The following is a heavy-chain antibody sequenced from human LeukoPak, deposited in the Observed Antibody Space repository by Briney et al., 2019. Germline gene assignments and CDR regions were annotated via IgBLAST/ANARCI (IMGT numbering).Heavy chain of an antibody. CDR2: ISSSSSYI. Sequence: GGSLRLSCAASGFTFSSYSMNWVRQAPGKGLEWVSSISSSSSYIYYADSVKGRFTISGDNAKNSLYLQMNSLRAEDTAVYYCARSGSSGWYINCWGQGTLVTVSS. J-gene: IGHJ4*02. CDR1: GFTFSSYS. CDR3: ARSGSSGWYINC. V-gene: IGHV3-21*01. D-gene: IGHD6-19*01.